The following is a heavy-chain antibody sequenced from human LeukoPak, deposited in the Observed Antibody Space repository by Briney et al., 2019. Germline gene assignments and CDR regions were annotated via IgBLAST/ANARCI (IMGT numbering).Heavy chain of an antibody. D-gene: IGHD2-15*01. CDR2: IYYSGST. Sequence: SDTLSLTCTVSGGSISSYYWSWIRQPPGKGLEWIGYIYYSGSTNYNPSLKSRVTISVDTSKNQFFLKLSSVTAADTAVYYCARAGWVAATGYYYYGMDVWGQGTTVTVSS. J-gene: IGHJ6*02. CDR1: GGSISSYY. V-gene: IGHV4-59*01. CDR3: ARAGWVAATGYYYYGMDV.